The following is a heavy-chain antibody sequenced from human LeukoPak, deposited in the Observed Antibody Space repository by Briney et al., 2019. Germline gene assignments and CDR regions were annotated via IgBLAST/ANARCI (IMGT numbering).Heavy chain of an antibody. CDR3: AKVQEVGSCCIKTTWTDY. Sequence: GGSLRLSCAASGFTFSSYGMHWVRQAPGKGLEWVAVISYDGSNKYYADSVKGRFTISRDNSKNTLYLQMNSLRAEDTAVYYCAKVQEVGSCCIKTTWTDYWGQGTLVTVSS. CDR1: GFTFSSYG. V-gene: IGHV3-30*18. D-gene: IGHD2-15*01. CDR2: ISYDGSNK. J-gene: IGHJ4*02.